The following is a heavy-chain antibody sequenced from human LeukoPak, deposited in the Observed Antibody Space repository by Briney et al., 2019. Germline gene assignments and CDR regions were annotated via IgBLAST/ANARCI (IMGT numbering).Heavy chain of an antibody. CDR2: VYPSGRT. CDR3: ASGGRISAANWFDP. V-gene: IGHV4-4*07. CDR1: GGSISTYY. Sequence: SETLSLTCTVSGGSISTYYWSWIRQPARKGLEWIGRVYPSGRTSYNPSLENRVTMSVDTSKKQFSLRLLSVTAADTAVYYCASGGRISAANWFDPWGQGTLVTVSS. D-gene: IGHD6-13*01. J-gene: IGHJ5*02.